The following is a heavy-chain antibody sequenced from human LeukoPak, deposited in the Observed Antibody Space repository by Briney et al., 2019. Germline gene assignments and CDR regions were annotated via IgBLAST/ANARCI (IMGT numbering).Heavy chain of an antibody. CDR1: GYTFNNYD. CDR3: ARSAEISGYWPKVVVDV. V-gene: IGHV1-8*01. D-gene: IGHD3-22*01. J-gene: IGHJ6*02. Sequence: ASVKVSCKASGYTFNNYDINWLRHASGQGLEWKGWMQPNTGKTGYAQNFQGRVTMTSNTSISTAYMEVSSLRSDDTAVYYCARSAEISGYWPKVVVDVWGQGTTVTVSS. CDR2: MQPNTGKT.